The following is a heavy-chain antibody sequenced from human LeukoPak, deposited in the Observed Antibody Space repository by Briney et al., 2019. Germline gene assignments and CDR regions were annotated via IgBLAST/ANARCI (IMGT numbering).Heavy chain of an antibody. V-gene: IGHV1-2*02. J-gene: IGHJ4*02. CDR2: INPNSGGT. D-gene: IGHD2-2*01. CDR3: ARSRYCSSTSCYSFDY. Sequence: GASVKVPCKASGYTFTGYYMHWVRQAPGQGLEWMGWINPNSGGTNYAQKFQGRVTMTRDTSISTAYMELSRLRSDDTAVYYCARSRYCSSTSCYSFDYWGQGTLVTVSS. CDR1: GYTFTGYY.